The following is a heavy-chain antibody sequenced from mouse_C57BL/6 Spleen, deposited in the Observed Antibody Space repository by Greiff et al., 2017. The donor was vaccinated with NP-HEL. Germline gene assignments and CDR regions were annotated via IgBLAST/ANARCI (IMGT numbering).Heavy chain of an antibody. CDR1: GYTFTSYG. CDR2: IYPRSGNT. V-gene: IGHV1-81*01. CDR3: ARCKFITTVVQYFDV. Sequence: VQLQQSGAELARPGASVKLSCKASGYTFTSYGISWVKQRTGQGLEWIGEIYPRSGNTYYNEKLKGKATLTADKSSSTAYMELRSLTSEDSAVYFCARCKFITTVVQYFDVWGTGTTVTVSS. J-gene: IGHJ1*03. D-gene: IGHD1-1*01.